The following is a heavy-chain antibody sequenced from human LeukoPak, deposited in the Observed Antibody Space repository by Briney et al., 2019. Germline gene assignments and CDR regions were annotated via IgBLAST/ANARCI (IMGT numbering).Heavy chain of an antibody. CDR3: ARGYLKPGFDH. D-gene: IGHD2-2*02. J-gene: IGHJ5*02. CDR2: TYYTSKWSS. V-gene: IGHV6-1*01. CDR1: GDSASSNSVA. Sequence: SQTLSLTCAISGDSASSNSVAWNWIRQSPSRGLEWLGRTYYTSKWSSDYAVSVKSRITITPDTSKNQFSLQLASVSPEDTAVYYCARGYLKPGFDHWGQGSLVTVSS.